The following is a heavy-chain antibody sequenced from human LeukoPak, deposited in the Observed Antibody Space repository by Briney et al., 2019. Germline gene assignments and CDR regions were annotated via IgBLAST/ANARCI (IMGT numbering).Heavy chain of an antibody. Sequence: SETLSLTCTVSGGSINNYYWSWIRQPAGKGLEWIGRIYTRVSTNYNPSLKSRVTMSVDTSKNQFSLKLSSVTAADTAVYYCARGRYCSADICSGGDAFDIWGQGTMVSVSS. V-gene: IGHV4-4*07. CDR2: IYTRVST. CDR1: GGSINNYY. J-gene: IGHJ3*02. CDR3: ARGRYCSADICSGGDAFDI. D-gene: IGHD2-15*01.